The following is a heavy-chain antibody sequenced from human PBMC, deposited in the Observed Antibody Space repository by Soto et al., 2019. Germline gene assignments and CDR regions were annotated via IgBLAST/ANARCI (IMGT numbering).Heavy chain of an antibody. CDR2: INAGNGNT. J-gene: IGHJ4*02. Sequence: QVQLVQSGAEVKKPGASLKVSCKASGYTFTSSAMHWVRQAPGQRLEWMGWINAGNGNTKYSQRFQGRVTITRDTSASTAYMELSSLRSEDTAVYFCARAVGVVTDDYWGQGTLVTVSS. CDR1: GYTFTSSA. CDR3: ARAVGVVTDDY. D-gene: IGHD2-15*01. V-gene: IGHV1-3*01.